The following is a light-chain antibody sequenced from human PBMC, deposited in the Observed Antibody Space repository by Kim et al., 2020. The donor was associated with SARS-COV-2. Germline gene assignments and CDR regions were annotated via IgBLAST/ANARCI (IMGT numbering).Light chain of an antibody. V-gene: IGLV3-21*04. CDR2: YGS. CDR1: NIGSKG. J-gene: IGLJ1*01. CDR3: QVWDSTTEHYV. Sequence: SYELTQPPSVSVAPGETARITCGGDNIGSKGVHWYQQKPGQAPVLVISYGSDRPSGIPERFSGSNSGNTAALTISRVEAGDEADYYCQVWDSTTEHYVFGTGTKVTVL.